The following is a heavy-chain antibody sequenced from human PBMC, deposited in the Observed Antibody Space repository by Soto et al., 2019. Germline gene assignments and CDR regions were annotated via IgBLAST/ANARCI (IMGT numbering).Heavy chain of an antibody. D-gene: IGHD1-26*01. CDR1: GFTFSSYN. J-gene: IGHJ4*02. V-gene: IGHV3-48*02. Sequence: EVRLVESGGGLVQPGGSLRLSCEASGFTFSSYNLNWVRQAPGKRLEWVSYISSSSSTIYYADSVKGRFTISRDNAKNSLDLQMNSLRDEHTAVYYCARAPGESGSYYGFFDYWGQGTLVTVSS. CDR2: ISSSSSTI. CDR3: ARAPGESGSYYGFFDY.